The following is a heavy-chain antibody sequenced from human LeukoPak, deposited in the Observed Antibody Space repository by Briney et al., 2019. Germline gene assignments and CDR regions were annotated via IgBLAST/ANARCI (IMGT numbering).Heavy chain of an antibody. Sequence: SETLSLTCTVSGGSISSYYWSWIRQPPGRGLEWIGYIYYSGSTNYNPSLKSRVTISVDTSKNQFSLKLSSVTAADTAVYYCARVEELGATRLFDYWGQGTLVTVSS. V-gene: IGHV4-59*01. CDR3: ARVEELGATRLFDY. J-gene: IGHJ4*02. D-gene: IGHD1-26*01. CDR1: GGSISSYY. CDR2: IYYSGST.